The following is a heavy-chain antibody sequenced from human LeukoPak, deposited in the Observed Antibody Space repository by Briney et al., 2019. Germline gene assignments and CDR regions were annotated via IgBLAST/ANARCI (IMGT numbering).Heavy chain of an antibody. CDR3: AREITMIVVVITNLFDY. D-gene: IGHD3-22*01. V-gene: IGHV3-23*01. CDR1: GFTFSSYA. Sequence: GGSLRLFCAASGFTFSSYAMSWVRQAPGKGLEWVSAISGSGGSTYYADSVKGRFTISRDNSKNTLYLQMNSLRAEDTAVYYCAREITMIVVVITNLFDYWGQGTLVTVSS. J-gene: IGHJ4*02. CDR2: ISGSGGST.